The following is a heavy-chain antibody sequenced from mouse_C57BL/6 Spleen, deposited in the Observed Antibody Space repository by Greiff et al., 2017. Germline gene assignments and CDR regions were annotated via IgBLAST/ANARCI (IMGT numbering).Heavy chain of an antibody. J-gene: IGHJ2*01. V-gene: IGHV1-55*01. Sequence: QVQLQQPGAELVKPGASVKMSCKASGYTFTSYWITWVKQRPGQGLEWIGDIYPGSGSTNYNEKFKSKATLTVDTSSSTAYRQLSSLTSEDSAVYYCARAITTVVATDYWGQGTTLTVSS. D-gene: IGHD1-1*01. CDR1: GYTFTSYW. CDR2: IYPGSGST. CDR3: ARAITTVVATDY.